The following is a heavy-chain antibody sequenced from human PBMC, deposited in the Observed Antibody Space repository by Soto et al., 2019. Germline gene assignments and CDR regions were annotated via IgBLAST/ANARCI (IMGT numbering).Heavy chain of an antibody. CDR1: GYTFTSYG. D-gene: IGHD3-3*01. J-gene: IGHJ6*02. Sequence: ASVKVSCKASGYTFTSYGISWVRQAPGQGLEWMGWISAYNGNTNYAQKLQGRVTMTTDTSTSTAYMELRSPRSDDTAVYYCARDPYYDFWSGYYRGPYYYYGMDVWGQGTTVTVS. CDR2: ISAYNGNT. V-gene: IGHV1-18*01. CDR3: ARDPYYDFWSGYYRGPYYYYGMDV.